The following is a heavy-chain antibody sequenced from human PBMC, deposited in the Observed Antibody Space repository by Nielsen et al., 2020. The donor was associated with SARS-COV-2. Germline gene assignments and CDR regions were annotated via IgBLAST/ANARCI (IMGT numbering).Heavy chain of an antibody. J-gene: IGHJ4*02. Sequence: GEFLKISCAASGFTFSSYAMHWVRQAPGKGLEWVAVISYDGSNKYYADSVKGRFTISRDNSKNTLYLQMNSLRAEDTAVYYCARDHGAHTVTTFDYWGQGTLVTVSS. CDR3: ARDHGAHTVTTFDY. CDR1: GFTFSSYA. V-gene: IGHV3-30-3*01. D-gene: IGHD4-17*01. CDR2: ISYDGSNK.